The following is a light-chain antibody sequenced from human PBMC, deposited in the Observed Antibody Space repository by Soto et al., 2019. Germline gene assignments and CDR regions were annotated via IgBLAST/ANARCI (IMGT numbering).Light chain of an antibody. CDR1: TSDFVNYNY. CDR3: SSYTVSTDVV. V-gene: IGLV2-14*01. CDR2: EVS. Sequence: QSVLTQPASLSGSPGQSVTISCSGTTSDFVNYNYISWYQHHPGKAPQLILYEVSNRPSGVSSRFSGSKSGNTASLTISGLQAEDKAYYYCSSYTVSTDVVFGGGTQLTVL. J-gene: IGLJ2*01.